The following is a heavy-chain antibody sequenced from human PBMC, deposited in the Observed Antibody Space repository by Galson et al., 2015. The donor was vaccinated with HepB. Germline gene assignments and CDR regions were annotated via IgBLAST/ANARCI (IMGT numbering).Heavy chain of an antibody. Sequence: SLRLSCAASGFTFSSYSMKWVRQAPGKGLVWVSRLNGDGSSTNYADSVKGRFTISRDNAKNTLYLQMNSLRPEDTAVYYCARGEGTFSALVDYRGQGTLVTVSS. D-gene: IGHD3-10*01. CDR2: LNGDGSST. J-gene: IGHJ4*02. CDR1: GFTFSSYS. CDR3: ARGEGTFSALVDY. V-gene: IGHV3-74*01.